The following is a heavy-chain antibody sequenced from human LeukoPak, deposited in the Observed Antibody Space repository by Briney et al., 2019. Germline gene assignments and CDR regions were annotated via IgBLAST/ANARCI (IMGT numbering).Heavy chain of an antibody. D-gene: IGHD4-23*01. CDR2: IYYSGTT. J-gene: IGHJ3*02. V-gene: IGHV4-39*01. Sequence: SETLSLTCTVSGGSLSSSSYYWGWIRQPPGKGLEWIGSIYYSGTTYYNPSLKSRVTISVDTSKNQFSLKLSSVTATDTAVYYCAGLGGGNSAYSYAFDIWGQGTMVTVSS. CDR3: AGLGGGNSAYSYAFDI. CDR1: GGSLSSSSYY.